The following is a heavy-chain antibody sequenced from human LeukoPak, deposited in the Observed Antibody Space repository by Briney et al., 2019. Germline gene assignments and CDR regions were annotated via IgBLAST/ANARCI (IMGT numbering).Heavy chain of an antibody. Sequence: PGGSLRLSCAASGFTFDDYAMHWVRQAPGKGLEWVSGISWNSGSIGYVDSVRGRFTISRDNAKNSLYLQMNSLRAEDTAVYYCARGGRGWFDPWGQGTLVTVSS. CDR1: GFTFDDYA. V-gene: IGHV3-9*01. CDR2: ISWNSGSI. CDR3: ARGGRGWFDP. D-gene: IGHD1-26*01. J-gene: IGHJ5*02.